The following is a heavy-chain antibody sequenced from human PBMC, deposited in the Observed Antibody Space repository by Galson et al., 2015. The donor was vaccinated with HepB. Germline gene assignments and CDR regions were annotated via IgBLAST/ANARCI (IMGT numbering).Heavy chain of an antibody. Sequence: QSGAEVKKPGESLKISCEDSGYSFSNYWIGWVRQMPGKGLEWMGIIHPGDSDTRYSPSFQGQVTISADKSISTAYLQWSSLKASDTAMYYCARHVYSGHDLDLDYWGQRTLVTVSS. CDR1: GYSFSNYW. J-gene: IGHJ4*02. CDR2: IHPGDSDT. D-gene: IGHD5-12*01. CDR3: ARHVYSGHDLDLDY. V-gene: IGHV5-51*01.